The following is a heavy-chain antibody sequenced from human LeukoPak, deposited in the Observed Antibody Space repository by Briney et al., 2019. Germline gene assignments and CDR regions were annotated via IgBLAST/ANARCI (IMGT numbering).Heavy chain of an antibody. V-gene: IGHV1-69*01. CDR3: ARVRGWMATIEEFYFDY. CDR1: GGTFSSYA. Sequence: APVKVSCKASGGTFSSYAISWVRQAPGQGLEWMGGIIPIFGTANYAQKFQGRVTITADESTSTAYMELSCLRSEDTAVYYCARVRGWMATIEEFYFDYWGQGTLVTVSS. D-gene: IGHD5-24*01. CDR2: IIPIFGTA. J-gene: IGHJ4*02.